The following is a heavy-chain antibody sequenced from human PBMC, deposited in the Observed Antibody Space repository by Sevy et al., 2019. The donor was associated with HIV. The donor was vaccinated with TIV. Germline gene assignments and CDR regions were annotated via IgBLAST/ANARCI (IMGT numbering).Heavy chain of an antibody. V-gene: IGHV3-64D*06. CDR1: GFTFSSYA. J-gene: IGHJ3*02. CDR2: ISSNGGST. CDR3: VKDPLTGSSGWFAGAFDI. Sequence: GGSLRLSCSASGFTFSSYAMHWVRQAPGKGLEYVSAISSNGGSTYYADSVKGRFTISRDNSKNTLYLQMSSLRAEDTAVYYCVKDPLTGSSGWFAGAFDIWGQGTMVTVSS. D-gene: IGHD6-19*01.